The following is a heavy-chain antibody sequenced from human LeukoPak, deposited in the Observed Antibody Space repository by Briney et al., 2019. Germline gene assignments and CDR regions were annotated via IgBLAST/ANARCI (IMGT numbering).Heavy chain of an antibody. J-gene: IGHJ4*02. V-gene: IGHV3-30*18. Sequence: GRSLRLSCAASGFTFSSYGMHWARQAPGKGLEWMAVISYDGSNKNYADSVKGRLTISRDISKNTLYLQMNGLRAEDTAVYYCAKRLGYYDSSEGYFDYWGQGTLVTVSS. CDR1: GFTFSSYG. CDR3: AKRLGYYDSSEGYFDY. D-gene: IGHD3-22*01. CDR2: ISYDGSNK.